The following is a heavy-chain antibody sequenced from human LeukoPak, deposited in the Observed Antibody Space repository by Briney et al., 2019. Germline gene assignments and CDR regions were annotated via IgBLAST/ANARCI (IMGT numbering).Heavy chain of an antibody. D-gene: IGHD4-23*01. CDR1: GFSFTSYG. CDR2: IWYDGTNK. J-gene: IGHJ4*02. V-gene: IGHV3-33*01. Sequence: GGSLRLPCAASGFSFTSYGMHWVRQAPGKGLEWVAVIWYDGTNKYYADSVKGRFTISRDTSNNMLYLQMNSLRAEDTAVYYCARVSESGNSDYWGQGTLVTVSS. CDR3: ARVSESGNSDY.